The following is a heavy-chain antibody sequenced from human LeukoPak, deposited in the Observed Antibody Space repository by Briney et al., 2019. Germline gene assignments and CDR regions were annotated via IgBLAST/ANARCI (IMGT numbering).Heavy chain of an antibody. V-gene: IGHV3-21*01. CDR3: ARDPVVVRTLDY. J-gene: IGHJ4*02. CDR2: ISSSSSYI. Sequence: GGSLRLSCAASGFTFSSYSMNWVRQAPGKGLEWVSSISSSSSYIYYADSVKGRFTISRDNAKNSLYLQMNSLRAEDTAVYYCARDPVVVRTLDYWGQGTLVTVSS. CDR1: GFTFSSYS. D-gene: IGHD2-15*01.